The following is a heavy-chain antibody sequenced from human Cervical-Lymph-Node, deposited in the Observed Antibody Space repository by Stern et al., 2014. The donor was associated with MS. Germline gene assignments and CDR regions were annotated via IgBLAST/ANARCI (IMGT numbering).Heavy chain of an antibody. CDR1: GGSISGYD. CDR2: IYYSGST. Sequence: QVQLVESGPGLVKPSETLSLTCTVSGGSISGYDCSWIRQPPGKGLEWIGHIYYSGSTNYMPSLKRRVSISIDTPKNQFSLKLSSVTAADTAVYYCARSRDAYSPLAYWGQGALVTVSS. J-gene: IGHJ4*02. CDR3: ARSRDAYSPLAY. D-gene: IGHD5-24*01. V-gene: IGHV4-59*01.